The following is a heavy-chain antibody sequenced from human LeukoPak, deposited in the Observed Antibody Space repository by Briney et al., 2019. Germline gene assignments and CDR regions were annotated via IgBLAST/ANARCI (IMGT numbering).Heavy chain of an antibody. Sequence: PGGSLRLSCVASGFTFSTYTMNWIRQAPGKGLEWVSGSIGSGGSAFYADSVKGRFSISRDTSKNTLFLHMNNLRAGDTAVYYCAKSTGYYDSSAYGIDYWGQGTLVTVSS. CDR2: SIGSGGSA. V-gene: IGHV3-23*01. CDR3: AKSTGYYDSSAYGIDY. CDR1: GFTFSTYT. D-gene: IGHD3-22*01. J-gene: IGHJ4*02.